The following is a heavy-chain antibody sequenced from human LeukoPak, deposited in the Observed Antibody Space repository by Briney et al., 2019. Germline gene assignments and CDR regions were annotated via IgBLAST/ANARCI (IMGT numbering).Heavy chain of an antibody. V-gene: IGHV1-8*03. J-gene: IGHJ3*02. CDR2: MNPNSGNT. CDR1: GYTFTGYY. Sequence: VASVKVSCKASGYTFTGYYIHWVRQATGQGLEWMGWMNPNSGNTGYAQKFQGRVTITRNTSISTAYMELSSLRSEDTAVYYCARAYTIFGVVTAFDIWGQGTMVTVSS. CDR3: ARAYTIFGVVTAFDI. D-gene: IGHD3-3*01.